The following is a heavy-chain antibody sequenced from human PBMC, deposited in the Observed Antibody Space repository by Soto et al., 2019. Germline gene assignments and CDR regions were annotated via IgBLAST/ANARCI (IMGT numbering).Heavy chain of an antibody. Sequence: SETLSLTCTVSGGSISSYYWSWIRQPPGKGLEWIGYIYYSGSTNYNPSLKSRVTISVDTSKNQFSLKLSSVTAADTAVYYCARDASRIAARPYYYYYMDDWGKGTTVTAP. D-gene: IGHD6-6*01. CDR2: IYYSGST. V-gene: IGHV4-59*01. CDR3: ARDASRIAARPYYYYYMDD. CDR1: GGSISSYY. J-gene: IGHJ6*03.